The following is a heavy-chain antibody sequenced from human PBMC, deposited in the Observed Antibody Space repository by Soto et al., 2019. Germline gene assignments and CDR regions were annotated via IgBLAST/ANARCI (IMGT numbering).Heavy chain of an antibody. CDR2: INSDGSRI. Sequence: GGSLRLSCAASGFTFTNYRIHWVRQAPGKGLVWVARINSDGSRINYADSVKGRFTISRDNAKNTVFLQMNSLRDEDSAVYFCARAGDWNYVQDFWGQGTLVTVSS. CDR1: GFTFTNYR. V-gene: IGHV3-74*01. D-gene: IGHD1-7*01. J-gene: IGHJ4*02. CDR3: ARAGDWNYVQDF.